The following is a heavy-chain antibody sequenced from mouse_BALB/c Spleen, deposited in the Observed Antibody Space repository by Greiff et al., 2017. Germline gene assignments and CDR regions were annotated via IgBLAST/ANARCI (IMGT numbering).Heavy chain of an antibody. CDR2: IWGDGST. Sequence: VKLMESGPGLVAPSQSLSITCTVSGFSLTGYGVNWVRQPPGKGLEWLGMIWGDGSTDYNSALKSRLSISKDNSKSQVFLKMNSLQTDDTARYYCARGGDYDLPWFAYWGQGTLVTVSA. D-gene: IGHD2-4*01. J-gene: IGHJ3*01. CDR3: ARGGDYDLPWFAY. V-gene: IGHV2-6-7*01. CDR1: GFSLTGYG.